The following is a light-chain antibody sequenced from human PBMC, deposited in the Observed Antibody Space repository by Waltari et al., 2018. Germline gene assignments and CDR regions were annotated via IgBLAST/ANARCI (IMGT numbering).Light chain of an antibody. CDR3: QQYDSLPFT. CDR1: EGIRNY. CDR2: DAS. V-gene: IGKV1-33*01. Sequence: DNPMTKSPSSLSASVGDRLSITCQASEGIRNYVNWYQQKPGKAPKLLIYDASTLEVGVPSRFGGGGSGTDFTFTISTLQTEDVATYYCQQYDSLPFTFGQGTKLE. J-gene: IGKJ2*01.